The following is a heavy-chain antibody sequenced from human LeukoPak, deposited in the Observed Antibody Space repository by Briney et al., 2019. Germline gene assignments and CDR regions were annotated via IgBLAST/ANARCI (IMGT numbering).Heavy chain of an antibody. CDR3: ARDRRGIAAAGKAFDI. V-gene: IGHV4-61*02. D-gene: IGHD6-13*01. CDR2: IYTSGST. J-gene: IGHJ3*02. Sequence: PSETLSLTCTVSGGSISSGSYYWSWIRQPAGKGLEWIGRIYTSGSTNYNPSLKSRVTISVDTSKNQFSLKLSSVTAADTAVYYCARDRRGIAAAGKAFDIWGQGTMVTVSS. CDR1: GGSISSGSYY.